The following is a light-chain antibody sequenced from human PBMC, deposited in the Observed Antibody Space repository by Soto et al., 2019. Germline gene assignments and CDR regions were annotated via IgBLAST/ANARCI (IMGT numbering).Light chain of an antibody. Sequence: HSALTQPASVSGSPGQSITISCTGTSSDVGGYDYVSWYQIHPGKAPNLMVFEVSNRPSGVSYRFSGSKSGNTASLTISGLQAEDEADYFCSSYSLSTADLFGTGTKVTVL. CDR1: SSDVGGYDY. V-gene: IGLV2-14*01. CDR2: EVS. CDR3: SSYSLSTADL. J-gene: IGLJ1*01.